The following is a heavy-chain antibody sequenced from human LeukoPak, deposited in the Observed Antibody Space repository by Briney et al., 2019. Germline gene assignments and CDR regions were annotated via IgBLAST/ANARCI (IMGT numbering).Heavy chain of an antibody. CDR1: GGSFSGYY. CDR3: ARGYSPVVVVAATVYFDY. Sequence: SETLSLTCAVYGGSFSGYYWSWIRQPPGKGLEWIGEINHSGSTNYNPSLKSRVTISVDTSKNQFSLKLSSVTAADTAEYYCARGYSPVVVVAATVYFDYWGQGTLVTVSS. CDR2: INHSGST. V-gene: IGHV4-34*01. D-gene: IGHD2-15*01. J-gene: IGHJ4*02.